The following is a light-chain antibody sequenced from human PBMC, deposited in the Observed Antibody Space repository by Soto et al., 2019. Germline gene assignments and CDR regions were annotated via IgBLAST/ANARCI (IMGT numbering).Light chain of an antibody. Sequence: DIQMTQSPSSLSASVGDRVTITCRASRSISSYLNWYQQKPGKAPKLLISAASSLQSWVPSRFSGSGSGTDFTLTISSLQPEDFATYYCQQTYSTLITFGQGTRLEIK. CDR1: RSISSY. CDR3: QQTYSTLIT. V-gene: IGKV1-39*01. CDR2: AAS. J-gene: IGKJ5*01.